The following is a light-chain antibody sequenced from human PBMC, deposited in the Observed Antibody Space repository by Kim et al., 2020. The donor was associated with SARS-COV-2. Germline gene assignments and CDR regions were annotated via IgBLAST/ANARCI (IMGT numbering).Light chain of an antibody. CDR3: QRYDTLPWT. Sequence: EIVLTQSPGTLSLSPGERATLSCRASQSVSDVYLAWYQQKPGQPPRLLMSDASNRAAGIPDRFSVSGSGTDFTLTINGVETEDSAVYYCQRYDTLPWTFGRGAKMGIK. CDR2: DAS. CDR1: QSVSDVY. V-gene: IGKV3-20*01. J-gene: IGKJ1*01.